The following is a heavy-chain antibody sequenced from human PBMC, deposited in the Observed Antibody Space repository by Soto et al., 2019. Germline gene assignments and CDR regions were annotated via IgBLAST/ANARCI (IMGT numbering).Heavy chain of an antibody. CDR3: ARGPYDFWSGHFDY. CDR1: GFTFSSYG. V-gene: IGHV3-33*01. Sequence: QVQLVESGGGVVQPGRSLRLSCAASGFTFSSYGMHWVRQAPGKGLEWVAVIWYDGSNKYYADSVKGRFTISRDNSKNTLYLQMNSPRAEDTAVYYCARGPYDFWSGHFDYWGQGTLVTVSS. J-gene: IGHJ4*02. D-gene: IGHD3-3*01. CDR2: IWYDGSNK.